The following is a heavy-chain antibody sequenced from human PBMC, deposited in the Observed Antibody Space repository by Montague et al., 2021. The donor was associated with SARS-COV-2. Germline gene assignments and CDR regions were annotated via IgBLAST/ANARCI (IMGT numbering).Heavy chain of an antibody. D-gene: IGHD4-17*01. J-gene: IGHJ6*02. Sequence: TLSLTCTVSGGSIRSGSYDWSWIRQPAGKGLEWIGRIYSSGSTNYNPSLKSRFTMSVDTSKNQFSLKVSSVTAADTAVYYCARDYGDYSCYYGLDVWGQGTTVTVSS. V-gene: IGHV4-61*02. CDR3: ARDYGDYSCYYGLDV. CDR1: GGSIRSGSYD. CDR2: IYSSGST.